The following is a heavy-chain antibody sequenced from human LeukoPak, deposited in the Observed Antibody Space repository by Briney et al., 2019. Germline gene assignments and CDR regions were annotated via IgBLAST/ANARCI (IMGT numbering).Heavy chain of an antibody. Sequence: GGSLRLSCAASGLTFSSYSMNWVRQAPGKGLEWVSSISSSSSYIYYADSVKGRFTISRDNAKNSLYLQMNSLRAEDTAVYYCARGSGSSGYPDYWGQGTLVTVSS. CDR1: GLTFSSYS. D-gene: IGHD3-22*01. V-gene: IGHV3-21*01. J-gene: IGHJ4*02. CDR2: ISSSSSYI. CDR3: ARGSGSSGYPDY.